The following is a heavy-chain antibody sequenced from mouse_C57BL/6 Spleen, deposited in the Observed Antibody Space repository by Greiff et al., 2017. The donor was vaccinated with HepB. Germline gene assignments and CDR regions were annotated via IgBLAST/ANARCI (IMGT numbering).Heavy chain of an antibody. CDR3: ARITGYFDY. D-gene: IGHD2-4*01. CDR1: GYTFTDYY. Sequence: VQLQQSGPELVKPGASVKISCKASGYTFTDYYMNRVKQSHGKSLEWIGDINPNNGGTSYNQKFKGKATLTVDKSSSTAYMELRSLTSEDSAVYYCARITGYFDYWGQGTTLTVSS. CDR2: INPNNGGT. J-gene: IGHJ2*01. V-gene: IGHV1-26*01.